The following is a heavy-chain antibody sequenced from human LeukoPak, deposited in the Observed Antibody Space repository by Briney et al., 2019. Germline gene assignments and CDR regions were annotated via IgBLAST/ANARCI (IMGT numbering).Heavy chain of an antibody. V-gene: IGHV1-46*01. D-gene: IGHD3-22*01. Sequence: ASVKVSCKASGGTFSSYAISWVRQAPGQGLEWMGIINPSDGSANSAQKFQGRVTMTRDTSTSTVYMELSSLRSEDTAVYYCARDRGKVVIATYWYFDLWGRGTLVTVSS. CDR2: INPSDGSA. CDR1: GGTFSSYA. J-gene: IGHJ2*01. CDR3: ARDRGKVVIATYWYFDL.